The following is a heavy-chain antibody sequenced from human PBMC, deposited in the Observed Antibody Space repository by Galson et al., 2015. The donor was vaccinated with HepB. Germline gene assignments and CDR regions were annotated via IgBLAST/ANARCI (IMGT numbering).Heavy chain of an antibody. Sequence: SVKVSCKASGYTFTSYGISWVRQAPGQGLEWMGWIGAYNGNTNYAPKLQGRVTMPTDTSTSTAYMELRSLRSDDTAVYYCARPNTYYYDSSGYYPLDYWGQGTLVTVSS. CDR2: IGAYNGNT. V-gene: IGHV1-18*04. CDR1: GYTFTSYG. CDR3: ARPNTYYYDSSGYYPLDY. D-gene: IGHD3-22*01. J-gene: IGHJ4*02.